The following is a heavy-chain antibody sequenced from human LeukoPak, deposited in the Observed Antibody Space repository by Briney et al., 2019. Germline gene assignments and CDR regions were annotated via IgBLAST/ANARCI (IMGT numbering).Heavy chain of an antibody. CDR3: ARDYYDSSGYITGMDV. CDR1: GYTFTSYG. D-gene: IGHD3-22*01. Sequence: ASVKVSCKASGYTFTSYGISWVRQAPGQGLEWMGWISAYNGNTNYAQKLQGRVTMTTDTSTSTAYMELRSLRSDDTAVYYCARDYYDSSGYITGMDVWGQGTTVTVSS. CDR2: ISAYNGNT. J-gene: IGHJ6*02. V-gene: IGHV1-18*04.